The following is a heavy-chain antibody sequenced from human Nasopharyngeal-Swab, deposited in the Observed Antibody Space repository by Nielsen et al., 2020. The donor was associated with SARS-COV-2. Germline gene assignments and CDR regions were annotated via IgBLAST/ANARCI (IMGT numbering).Heavy chain of an antibody. Sequence: GESLKISCAASGFKFSSYGMHWVRQAPGKGLEWVAVIWYDGSNKYYADSVKGRFTISRDNSKNTLYLQMNSLRAEDTAVYYCARVAGITIFTDTTFDYWGQGTLVTVSS. D-gene: IGHD3-9*01. CDR2: IWYDGSNK. CDR1: GFKFSSYG. V-gene: IGHV3-33*01. J-gene: IGHJ4*02. CDR3: ARVAGITIFTDTTFDY.